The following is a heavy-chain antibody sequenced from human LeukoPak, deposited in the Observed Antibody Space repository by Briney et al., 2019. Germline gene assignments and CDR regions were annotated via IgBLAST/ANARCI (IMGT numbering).Heavy chain of an antibody. CDR1: GHRFTNYW. J-gene: IGHJ6*03. CDR3: ARSRSSFPYYYYMDV. CDR2: IYPRDSDT. V-gene: IGHV5-51*01. Sequence: GESLKISCKASGHRFTNYWFGWVRQKPGKGLEWMGIIYPRDSDTRYSPSFQGQVNISADKSISTAYLQWSSLKASDTAMYYCARSRSSFPYYYYMDVWGEGTMVTVSS.